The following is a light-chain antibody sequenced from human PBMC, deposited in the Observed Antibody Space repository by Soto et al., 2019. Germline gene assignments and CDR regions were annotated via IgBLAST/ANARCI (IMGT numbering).Light chain of an antibody. J-gene: IGKJ1*01. CDR3: QQRSNWPT. V-gene: IGKV3-11*01. CDR1: QSVGSN. Sequence: EIVLTQSPATLSLSPGERATLSCRASQSVGSNLAWYQQKPGQAPRLLIYDTSNRATGIAARFSGSGSGTDFTLTISSLEPEDFVVYYCQQRSNWPTFGQGTKVEIK. CDR2: DTS.